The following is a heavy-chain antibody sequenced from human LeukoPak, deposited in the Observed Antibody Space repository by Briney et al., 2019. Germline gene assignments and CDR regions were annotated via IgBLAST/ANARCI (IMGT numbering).Heavy chain of an antibody. CDR3: ARVGRITGTSPPDY. J-gene: IGHJ4*02. CDR2: ISAYNGNT. D-gene: IGHD1-20*01. CDR1: GYTFTSYG. V-gene: IGHV1-18*01. Sequence: ASVKLSCKASGYTFTSYGISWVRQAPGQGLEWMGWISAYNGNTNYAQKLQGRVTMTTDTSTSTAYMELRSLRSDDTAVYYCARVGRITGTSPPDYWGQGTLVTVSS.